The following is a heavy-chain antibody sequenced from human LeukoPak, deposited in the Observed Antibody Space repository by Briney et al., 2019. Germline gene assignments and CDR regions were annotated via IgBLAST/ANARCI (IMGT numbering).Heavy chain of an antibody. CDR2: IHPNGEDR. J-gene: IGHJ4*02. D-gene: IGHD4-17*01. CDR1: GFTFSTYW. Sequence: GGSLRLSCAASGFTFSTYWMSWVRLGPGKGLEWVASIHPNGEDRHHVDSVKGRFTISRDNAKNSLFLQMNSLRAEDTAVSYCVRLFGGVTTFDYWGQGTLVAVSS. CDR3: VRLFGGVTTFDY. V-gene: IGHV3-7*01.